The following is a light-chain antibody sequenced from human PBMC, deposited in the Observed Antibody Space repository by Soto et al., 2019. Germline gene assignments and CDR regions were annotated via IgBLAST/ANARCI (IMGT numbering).Light chain of an antibody. CDR3: QQDGSSPWT. CDR2: GAS. J-gene: IGKJ1*01. Sequence: EIVLTQSPGTLSLSPGERATLSCRASKSVSSNYLAWYQQKPGQAPRLLIYGASGRATGIPDRFSGSGSGTDFILTISRLEHEDFAVYYCQQDGSSPWTFGQGTKVEIK. V-gene: IGKV3-20*01. CDR1: KSVSSNY.